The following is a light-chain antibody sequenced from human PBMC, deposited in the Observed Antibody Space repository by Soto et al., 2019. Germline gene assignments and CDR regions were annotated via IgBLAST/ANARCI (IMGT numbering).Light chain of an antibody. J-gene: IGKJ2*01. CDR1: QSVSRSF. CDR2: GAS. Sequence: EIVLTQSPGTLSLSPGERATLSCRASQSVSRSFLAWYQQKPGQAPRLLIYGASSRATGIPDRFSGSGSGTDFTLTISRLEREDSALYYCQQYDTSPRTFGKGTKLEI. V-gene: IGKV3-20*01. CDR3: QQYDTSPRT.